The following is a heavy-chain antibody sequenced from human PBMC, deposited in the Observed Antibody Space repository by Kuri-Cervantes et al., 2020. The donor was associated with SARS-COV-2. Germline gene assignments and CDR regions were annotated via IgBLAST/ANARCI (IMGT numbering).Heavy chain of an antibody. D-gene: IGHD2-2*01. J-gene: IGHJ3*02. CDR2: IYWDDDK. CDR1: GFSLSTSGVG. Sequence: SGPTLVKPTQTLTLTCTFSGFSLSTSGVGVGWIRQPPGKALEWLALIYWDDDKRYSPSLKSRLTITKDTSKNQVVLTMTNMDPVDTATYYSARIACSSTSCYDAFDIWGQGTMVTVSS. V-gene: IGHV2-5*02. CDR3: ARIACSSTSCYDAFDI.